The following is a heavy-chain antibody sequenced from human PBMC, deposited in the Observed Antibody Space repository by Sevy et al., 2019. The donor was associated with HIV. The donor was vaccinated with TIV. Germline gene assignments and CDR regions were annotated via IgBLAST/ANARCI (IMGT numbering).Heavy chain of an antibody. Sequence: GGSLRLSCAASGFSFSSYGMHWVRQAPGKGLEWMSYIQYVGSNKDYADSVKGRFTISRDNSKNTLYLQMNSLRVEDTAVFYCVKEGGGEGGDHWGQGTLVTVSS. V-gene: IGHV3-30*02. CDR2: IQYVGSNK. CDR3: VKEGGGEGGDH. J-gene: IGHJ4*02. D-gene: IGHD2-21*01. CDR1: GFSFSSYG.